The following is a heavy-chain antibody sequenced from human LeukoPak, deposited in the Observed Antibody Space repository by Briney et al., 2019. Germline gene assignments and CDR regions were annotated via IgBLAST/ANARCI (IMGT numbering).Heavy chain of an antibody. D-gene: IGHD3-10*01. J-gene: IGHJ6*02. CDR2: INHSGST. CDR3: ASAHRRNYYGSGSYYESGYYYSGMDV. V-gene: IGHV4-34*01. Sequence: SKTLSLTCAASGWSFSGYYLSWIRQPPGKGLEWVGEINHSGSTNYNPSLNSRGTISVDTVKNQFSLKLSSVTAAETAVYYCASAHRRNYYGSGSYYESGYYYSGMDVWGQGTTVTVSS. CDR1: GWSFSGYY.